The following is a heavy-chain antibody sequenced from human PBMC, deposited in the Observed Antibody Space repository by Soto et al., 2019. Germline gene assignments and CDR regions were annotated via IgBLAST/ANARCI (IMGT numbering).Heavy chain of an antibody. CDR1: GYSFTSYW. J-gene: IGHJ5*02. V-gene: IGHV5-10-1*01. CDR2: IDPSDSYT. CDR3: ARHTGILTGYYNAWFDP. Sequence: GESLKISCKGSGYSFTSYWISWVRQMPGKGLEWMGRIDPSDSYTNYSPSFQGHVTISADKSISTAYLQWSSLKASDTAMYYCARHTGILTGYYNAWFDPWGQGTLVTVSS. D-gene: IGHD3-9*01.